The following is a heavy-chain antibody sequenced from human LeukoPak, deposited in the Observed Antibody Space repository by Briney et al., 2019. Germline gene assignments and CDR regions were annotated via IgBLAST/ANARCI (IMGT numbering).Heavy chain of an antibody. D-gene: IGHD3-3*01. V-gene: IGHV4-59*11. CDR2: IYYSGST. CDR3: ARIETYYDFWSGYYFDY. Sequence: PSETLSLTCTVSGGSISSHYWSWIRRPPGKGLEWIGYIYYSGSTNYNPSLKRRVTISVDTSKNQFSLKLSSVTAADTAVYYCARIETYYDFWSGYYFDYWGQGTLVTVSS. J-gene: IGHJ4*02. CDR1: GGSISSHY.